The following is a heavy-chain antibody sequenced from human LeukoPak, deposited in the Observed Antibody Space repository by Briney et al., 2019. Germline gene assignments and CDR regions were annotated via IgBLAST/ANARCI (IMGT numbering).Heavy chain of an antibody. D-gene: IGHD3-10*01. CDR3: ARGRVVGFITIWGGGESVVFDI. CDR1: GYTFTSYY. J-gene: IGHJ3*02. CDR2: INPSGGST. Sequence: ASVKVSCKASGYTFTSYYMHWVRQAPGQGLEWMGIINPSGGSTSYAQKFQGRVTMTRDMSTSTVYTELSSLRSEDTAVYYCARGRVVGFITIWGGGESVVFDIGGKG. V-gene: IGHV1-46*01.